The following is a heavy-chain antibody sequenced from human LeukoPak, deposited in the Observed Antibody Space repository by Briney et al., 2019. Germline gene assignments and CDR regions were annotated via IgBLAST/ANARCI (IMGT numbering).Heavy chain of an antibody. V-gene: IGHV3-48*01. CDR2: ISTDSRTI. CDR1: GFNFNNYG. CDR3: TTDSDGDYDFDY. Sequence: PGGSLRLSCAASGFNFNNYGMNWVRQAPGEGLEWLSHISTDSRTIYYADSVKGRFIISRDNARNSLYLQMSSLSAEETAVYYCTTDSDGDYDFDYWGQGTLVTVSS. J-gene: IGHJ4*02. D-gene: IGHD4-17*01.